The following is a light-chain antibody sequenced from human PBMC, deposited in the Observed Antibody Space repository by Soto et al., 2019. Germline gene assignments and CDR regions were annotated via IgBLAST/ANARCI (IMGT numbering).Light chain of an antibody. V-gene: IGKV1-39*01. J-gene: IGKJ5*01. CDR1: QSIRRD. Sequence: DIPMTQSPSSLSASVGDIVSITCRASQSIRRDLNWYQQIPGKAPKTLIYTASSLQSGVPSRFSGSGSGTDFTLTINSLQPEYFATYYCQQSYSIPTLGQGTRLEIK. CDR3: QQSYSIPT. CDR2: TAS.